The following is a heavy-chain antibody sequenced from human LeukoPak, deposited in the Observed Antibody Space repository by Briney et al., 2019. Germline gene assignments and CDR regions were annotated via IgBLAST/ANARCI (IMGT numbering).Heavy chain of an antibody. CDR3: ARDRGGRYYYYYGMDV. V-gene: IGHV3-30-3*01. J-gene: IGHJ6*02. Sequence: PGGSLRLSCAASGFTFSSYAMHWVRKAPGKGLEWVAVISYDGSNKYYADSVKGRFTISRDNSKNTLYLQMNSLRAEDTAVYYCARDRGGRYYYYYGMDVWGQGTTVTVSS. CDR1: GFTFSSYA. D-gene: IGHD1-26*01. CDR2: ISYDGSNK.